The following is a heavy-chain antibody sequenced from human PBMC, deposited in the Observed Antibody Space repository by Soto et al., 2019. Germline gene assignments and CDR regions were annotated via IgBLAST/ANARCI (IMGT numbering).Heavy chain of an antibody. J-gene: IGHJ4*02. Sequence: QVQQVQSGAEVKKPGSSVKVSCKASGGTFSSYTISWVRQAPGQGLEWMGRIIPIPGIANYAQKFQGRVTITADKSTSTAYMELSSLRSEDTAVYYCATEKGYCSSTSCDRGDYWGQGTLVTVSS. D-gene: IGHD2-2*01. CDR2: IIPIPGIA. CDR1: GGTFSSYT. V-gene: IGHV1-69*02. CDR3: ATEKGYCSSTSCDRGDY.